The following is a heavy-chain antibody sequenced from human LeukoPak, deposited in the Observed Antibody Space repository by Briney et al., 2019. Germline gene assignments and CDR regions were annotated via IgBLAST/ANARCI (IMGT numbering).Heavy chain of an antibody. D-gene: IGHD3-22*01. J-gene: IGHJ4*02. CDR3: ARLRNKYDTSGYYPFDY. Sequence: PSETLSLTCTVSGGSISGYYWSWIRQPPGKGLEWIGYIYYSGGTNYNPSLKSRVTILVDTSKNQFSLKLTSVTAADTAVYHRARLRNKYDTSGYYPFDYWGQGTLVTVSS. CDR1: GGSISGYY. CDR2: IYYSGGT. V-gene: IGHV4-59*08.